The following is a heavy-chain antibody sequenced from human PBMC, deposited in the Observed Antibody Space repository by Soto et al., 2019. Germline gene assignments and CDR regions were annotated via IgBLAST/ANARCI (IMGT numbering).Heavy chain of an antibody. Sequence: PGESLKISCNGSGYRFTSYWIGWVRQMPGKGLEWMGIVYPGDSDTRYSPSFLGQVTISADKSIRTAYLQWSSLKASDTAMYYCARHVSYSSGPAYWGQGTLVTVSS. D-gene: IGHD6-19*01. CDR1: GYRFTSYW. V-gene: IGHV5-51*01. J-gene: IGHJ4*02. CDR3: ARHVSYSSGPAY. CDR2: VYPGDSDT.